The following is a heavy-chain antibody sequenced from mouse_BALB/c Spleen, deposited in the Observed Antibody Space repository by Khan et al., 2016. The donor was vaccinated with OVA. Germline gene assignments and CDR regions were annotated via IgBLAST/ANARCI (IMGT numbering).Heavy chain of an antibody. D-gene: IGHD2-3*01. V-gene: IGHV14-3*02. CDR2: IAPANGNV. J-gene: IGHJ1*01. CDR3: ALPSYDPRSFDV. Sequence: EVQLQQSGAELVKPGASVKLSCTASGFNIRDNYIHWVKQRPEQGLEWIGRIAPANGNVKYDQKFQGKATITADTSSNTATLQVSYLTTEDSAFYYCALPSYDPRSFDVWGAGTTVTVSS. CDR1: GFNIRDNY.